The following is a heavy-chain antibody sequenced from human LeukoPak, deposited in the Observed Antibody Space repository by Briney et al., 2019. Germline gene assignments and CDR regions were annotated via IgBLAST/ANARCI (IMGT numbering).Heavy chain of an antibody. V-gene: IGHV4-61*01. Sequence: SETLSLTCTVSGGSVSSGSYYWSWIRQPPGKGLEWIGYIYYSGSTNYNSSLKSRVTISVDTSKNQFSLKLSSVTAADTAVYYCARDMVRGPLDYWGQGTLVTVSS. J-gene: IGHJ4*02. CDR1: GGSVSSGSYY. CDR3: ARDMVRGPLDY. CDR2: IYYSGST. D-gene: IGHD3-10*01.